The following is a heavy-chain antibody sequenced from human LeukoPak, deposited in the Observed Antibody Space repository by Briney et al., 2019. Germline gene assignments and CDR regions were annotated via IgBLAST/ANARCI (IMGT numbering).Heavy chain of an antibody. J-gene: IGHJ4*02. CDR1: GFTFDGFA. Sequence: PGGSLRLSCAASGFTFDGFALFWVRQAPGKGLEYVSGINWNSGSIDYADSVKGRFTTSRDNAKSSLYLQMNSPRVEDTAVYYCAKGTGGYYGPFDSWGQGTLVTVSS. CDR3: AKGTGGYYGPFDS. D-gene: IGHD3-22*01. V-gene: IGHV3-9*01. CDR2: INWNSGSI.